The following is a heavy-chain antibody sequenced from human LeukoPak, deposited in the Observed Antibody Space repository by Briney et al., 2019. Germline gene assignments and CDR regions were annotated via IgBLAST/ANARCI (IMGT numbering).Heavy chain of an antibody. V-gene: IGHV7-4-1*02. J-gene: IGHJ3*02. CDR3: ARAPSAFDI. CDR2: INTSTGNP. Sequence: GASVKVSCNASGYTFTSYAMNWVRQAPGQGLEWMGWINTSTGNPTYAQGFTGRFVFSLVTSVSTAYLQISSLKAEDAAVYYCARAPSAFDIWGQGTMVTVSS. CDR1: GYTFTSYA.